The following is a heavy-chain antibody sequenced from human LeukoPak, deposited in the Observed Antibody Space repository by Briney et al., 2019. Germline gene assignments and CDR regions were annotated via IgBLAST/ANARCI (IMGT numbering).Heavy chain of an antibody. CDR3: ARMTYYDILTGYSGFDY. V-gene: IGHV5-51*01. D-gene: IGHD3-9*01. CDR2: IYPGDSDT. Sequence: ESLKISCKGSGYSFTSYWIGWVRQMPRQGLEWMGIIYPGDSDTRYSPSFQGQVTISADKSISTAYLQWSSLKASDTAMYYCARMTYYDILTGYSGFDYWGQGTLVTVSS. CDR1: GYSFTSYW. J-gene: IGHJ4*02.